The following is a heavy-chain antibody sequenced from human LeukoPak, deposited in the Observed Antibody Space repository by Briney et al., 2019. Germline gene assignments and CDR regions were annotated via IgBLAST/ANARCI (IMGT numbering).Heavy chain of an antibody. V-gene: IGHV3-53*01. CDR1: GFTVSSNY. J-gene: IGHJ4*02. Sequence: GGSLRLSCAASGFTVSSNYMSWVRQAPEKGLEWVSVIYSGGSTHYADSVKGRFTISRDHSKNTLYLQMNSLRDEDTAVYYCAAAGVPAAKLPVLRFLEWFSGAFDYWGQGTLVTVSS. CDR2: IYSGGST. D-gene: IGHD3-3*01. CDR3: AAAGVPAAKLPVLRFLEWFSGAFDY.